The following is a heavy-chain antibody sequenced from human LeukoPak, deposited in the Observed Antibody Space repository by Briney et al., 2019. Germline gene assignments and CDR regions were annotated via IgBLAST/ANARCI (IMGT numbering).Heavy chain of an antibody. CDR1: GSSITSVSHY. V-gene: IGHV4-39*07. Sequence: PSETLSLTCTISGSSITSVSHYWGWIRQPPGKGLEWIGDIYYTGSTYYSPSLRSRVTISVDTSKNQFSLKLSSVTAADTAVYYCARGPFRIAAAGPRAFDIWGQGTMVTVSS. CDR2: IYYTGST. D-gene: IGHD6-13*01. CDR3: ARGPFRIAAAGPRAFDI. J-gene: IGHJ3*02.